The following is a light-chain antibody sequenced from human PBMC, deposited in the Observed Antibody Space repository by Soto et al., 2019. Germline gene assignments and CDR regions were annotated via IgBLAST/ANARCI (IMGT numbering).Light chain of an antibody. CDR1: SSDVGGFNF. Sequence: QSVLTQPASVSGSRGQSITIPCTGTSSDVGGFNFVSWYQQHPGKAPKRLIYEVSIRPSGVSTRFSGSKSGNTACLTISGLQAEDEADYYCSSYTTSSTSQVFGTGTKLTVL. V-gene: IGLV2-14*01. CDR3: SSYTTSSTSQV. J-gene: IGLJ1*01. CDR2: EVS.